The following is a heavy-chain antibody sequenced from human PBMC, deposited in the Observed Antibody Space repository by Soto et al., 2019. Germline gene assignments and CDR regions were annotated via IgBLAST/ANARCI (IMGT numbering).Heavy chain of an antibody. CDR3: ASSYSGYLDN. Sequence: PSETLSLTCTVSCDSIGGVGYWSWIRQFPGRGLEWIGCISSSGSTYYNPALNNRISLSLDTSKDQFSLNLGSVTAADTAIYYCASSYSGYLDNWGRGALVTVSS. V-gene: IGHV4-31*03. D-gene: IGHD3-22*01. CDR2: ISSSGST. J-gene: IGHJ4*02. CDR1: CDSIGGVGY.